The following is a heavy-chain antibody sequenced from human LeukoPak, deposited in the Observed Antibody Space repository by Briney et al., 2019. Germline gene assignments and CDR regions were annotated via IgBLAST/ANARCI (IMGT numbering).Heavy chain of an antibody. CDR2: IYYSGST. V-gene: IGHV4-39*06. J-gene: IGHJ6*03. Sequence: PSETLSLTCTVSGGSISSSSDYWGWIRQPPGKGLEWIGSIYYSGSTYYNPSLKSRVTISVDTSKNQFTLKVSSVTVADTAVYYCARVPPGNYMDVWGKGTTVTVSS. CDR1: GGSISSSSDY. CDR3: ARVPPGNYMDV.